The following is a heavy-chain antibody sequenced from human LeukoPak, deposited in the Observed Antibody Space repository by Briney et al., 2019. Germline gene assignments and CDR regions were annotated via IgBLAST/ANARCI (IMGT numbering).Heavy chain of an antibody. CDR3: ARPNRGALLDY. Sequence: GQSLKISRKVSGYRFTSYWIGWVRQMLGKGLEWMGIIYPADSDTKYSPSFQGHVSISADKSITTAYLQWSRLKASDTAMYYCARPNRGALLDYWGQGTPVTVSS. D-gene: IGHD1-14*01. CDR2: IYPADSDT. J-gene: IGHJ4*02. CDR1: GYRFTSYW. V-gene: IGHV5-51*01.